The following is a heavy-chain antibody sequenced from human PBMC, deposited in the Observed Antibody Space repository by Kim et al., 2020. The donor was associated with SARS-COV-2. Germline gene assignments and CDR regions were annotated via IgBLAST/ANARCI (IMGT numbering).Heavy chain of an antibody. CDR2: VSHNGHT. CDR1: GASIGLGYY. V-gene: IGHV4-38-2*01. J-gene: IGHJ3*01. CDR3: ARHVVGSWFHFDV. D-gene: IGHD6-13*01. Sequence: SETLSLTCAVSGASIGLGYYWGWIRQPPGGGLEGFGGVSHNGHTYYNSSLKSRVTMSVDTSKNLVSLMLSSVAAADTAAYYCARHVVGSWFHFDVWGRGRMVIVSA.